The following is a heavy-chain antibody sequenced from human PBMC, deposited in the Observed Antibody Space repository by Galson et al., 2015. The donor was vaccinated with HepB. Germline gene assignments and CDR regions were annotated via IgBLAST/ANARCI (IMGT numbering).Heavy chain of an antibody. D-gene: IGHD3-16*02. CDR1: GFTFSNAW. CDR3: TTDPYYDYVWGSYRTTNAFDI. Sequence: LRLSCAASGFTFSNAWMNWVRQAPGKGLEWVGRIKSKTDGGTTDYAAPVKGRFTISRDDSKNTLYLQMNSLKIEDTAVYYCTTDPYYDYVWGSYRTTNAFDIWGQGTMVTVSS. J-gene: IGHJ3*02. CDR2: IKSKTDGGTT. V-gene: IGHV3-15*07.